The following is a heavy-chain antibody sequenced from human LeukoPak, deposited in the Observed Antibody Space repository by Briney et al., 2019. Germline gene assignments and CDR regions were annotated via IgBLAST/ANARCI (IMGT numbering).Heavy chain of an antibody. D-gene: IGHD6-6*01. CDR1: GYDFINYG. CDR2: RSIYNGNT. Sequence: GASVKVSCKASGYDFINYGISWVRQAPGQGLEWMGWRSIYNGNTDYKLQGRVTMTTDTSTSTAYMEVRSLRSDDTAVYYCARGGPFPSGSSSREYYLDYWSQGTLVTVSS. CDR3: ARGGPFPSGSSSREYYLDY. J-gene: IGHJ4*02. V-gene: IGHV1-18*01.